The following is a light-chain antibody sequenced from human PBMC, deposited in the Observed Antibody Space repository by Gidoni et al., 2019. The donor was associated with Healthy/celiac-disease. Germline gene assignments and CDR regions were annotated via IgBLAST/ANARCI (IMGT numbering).Light chain of an antibody. CDR1: QSVSSY. J-gene: IGKJ5*01. CDR2: DAS. Sequence: EIVLTQSPATLPLSPGESATLSCRASQSVSSYLAWYQQKPGQAPRLLVYDASNRATGIPARFSGSGSGTDFTLTISSLEPEDFAVYYCQQRSNWPPITFXPXTRLEIK. CDR3: QQRSNWPPIT. V-gene: IGKV3-11*01.